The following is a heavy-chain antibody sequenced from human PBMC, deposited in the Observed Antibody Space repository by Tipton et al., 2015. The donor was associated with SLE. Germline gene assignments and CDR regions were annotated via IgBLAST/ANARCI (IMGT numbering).Heavy chain of an antibody. CDR2: IWFDGSNT. CDR3: AGDVRIYRFFDWAPDY. D-gene: IGHD3-9*01. Sequence: LSLTCAVSGGSIVRSRWWNWVRQTPEKGLEWLAFIWFDGSNTNYAASVKGRLTISRDVSKDKLYRQMDSLRIEDTAEYYYAGDVRIYRFFDWAPDYCGKGTDDNVSS. V-gene: IGHV3-33*08. CDR1: GGSIVRSRW. J-gene: IGHJ4*02.